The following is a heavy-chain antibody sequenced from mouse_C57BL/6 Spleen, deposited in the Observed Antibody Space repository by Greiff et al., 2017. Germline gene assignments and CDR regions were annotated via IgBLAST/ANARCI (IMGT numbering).Heavy chain of an antibody. CDR3: ARWAMVTTGYYFDY. D-gene: IGHD2-2*01. Sequence: QVQLQQSGAELVKPGASVKISCKASGYTFTDYYINWVKQRPGQGLEWNGKIGPGSGSTYYNEKFKGKATLTADKSSSTAYMQLSSLTSEDSAVYFCARWAMVTTGYYFDYWGQGTTLTVSS. V-gene: IGHV1-77*01. CDR1: GYTFTDYY. CDR2: IGPGSGST. J-gene: IGHJ2*01.